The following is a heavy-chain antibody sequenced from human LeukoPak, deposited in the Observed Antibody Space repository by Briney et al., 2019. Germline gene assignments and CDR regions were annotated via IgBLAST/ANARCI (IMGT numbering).Heavy chain of an antibody. CDR1: GYTFTGYY. V-gene: IGHV1-2*02. CDR2: INPNSGGT. Sequence: GASVKVSCKASGYTFTGYYMHWVRQAPGQGLEWMGWINPNSGGTNYAQKFQGRVTMTRDTSISTAYMELSRLRSDDTAVYYCARGVTVVVVAARDLANWGQGTLVTVSS. CDR3: ARGVTVVVVAARDLAN. J-gene: IGHJ4*02. D-gene: IGHD2-15*01.